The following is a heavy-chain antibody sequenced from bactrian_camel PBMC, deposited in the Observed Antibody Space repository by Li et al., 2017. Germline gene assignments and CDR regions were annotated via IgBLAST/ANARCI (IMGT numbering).Heavy chain of an antibody. J-gene: IGHJ4*01. Sequence: VQLVESGGGSVQAGGSLRLSCAASGYSVGSTCMAWFRQVPGKEREGVAAACNGGRDTYYSDPVKDRFTISQDSARNTVYLQMNNLQPEDTATYYCAEGRGSRGEHCYSLNYWGQGTQVTVS. CDR1: GYSVGSTC. D-gene: IGHD6*01. V-gene: IGHV3S1*01. CDR3: AEGRGSRGEHCYSLNY. CDR2: ACNGGRDT.